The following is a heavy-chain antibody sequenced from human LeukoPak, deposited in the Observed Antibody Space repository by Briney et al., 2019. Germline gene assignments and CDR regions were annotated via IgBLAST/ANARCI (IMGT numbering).Heavy chain of an antibody. V-gene: IGHV1-2*02. J-gene: IGHJ4*02. Sequence: GASVKVPCKASGYTFTGYYMHWARQAPGQGLEWMGWINPNSGGTNYAQKFQGRVTMTRDTSISTAYMELSRLRSDDTAVYYCARDHGSGSYYADYWGQGTLVTVSS. CDR3: ARDHGSGSYYADY. D-gene: IGHD3-10*01. CDR1: GYTFTGYY. CDR2: INPNSGGT.